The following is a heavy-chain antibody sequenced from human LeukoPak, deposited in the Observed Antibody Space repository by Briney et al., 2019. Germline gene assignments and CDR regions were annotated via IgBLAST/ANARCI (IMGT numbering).Heavy chain of an antibody. CDR2: ISSSSKI. D-gene: IGHD6-6*01. CDR1: GFAFSSYA. Sequence: GGSLRLSCTASGFAFSSYAMAWVRQAPGKGLEWLSYISSSSKINYADSVKGRFTISRDNAKNSLYLQMISLRDEDTAVYYCARWPNPGVHDFDPWGQGTLSPSPQ. J-gene: IGHJ5*02. V-gene: IGHV3-48*02. CDR3: ARWPNPGVHDFDP.